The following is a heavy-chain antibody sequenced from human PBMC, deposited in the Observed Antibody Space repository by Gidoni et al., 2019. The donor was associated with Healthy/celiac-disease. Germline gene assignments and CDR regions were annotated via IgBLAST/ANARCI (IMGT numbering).Heavy chain of an antibody. J-gene: IGHJ4*02. Sequence: EVQLVESGGGLVQPGGSLRLSCAASGFTFSSYWMHWVRQAPGKGLVWVSRINSDGSSTSYADSVKGRFTISRDNAKNTLYLQMNSLRAEDTAVYYCARGTREDIVVVPAGDLDYWGQGTLVTVSS. CDR3: ARGTREDIVVVPAGDLDY. CDR1: GFTFSSYW. D-gene: IGHD2-2*01. CDR2: INSDGSST. V-gene: IGHV3-74*01.